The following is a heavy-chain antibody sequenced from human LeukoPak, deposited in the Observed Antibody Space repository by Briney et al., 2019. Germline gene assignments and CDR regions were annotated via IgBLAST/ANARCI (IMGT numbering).Heavy chain of an antibody. V-gene: IGHV1-69*06. Sequence: SVKVSCKASGGTFSSYAVSWVRQAPGQGLEWMGGIIPIFGTANYAQKFQGRVTITADKSTSTAYMELSSLRSEDTAVYYCAREQYDILTGYYGGTFDYWGQGTLVTVSS. CDR3: AREQYDILTGYYGGTFDY. J-gene: IGHJ4*02. D-gene: IGHD3-9*01. CDR1: GGTFSSYA. CDR2: IIPIFGTA.